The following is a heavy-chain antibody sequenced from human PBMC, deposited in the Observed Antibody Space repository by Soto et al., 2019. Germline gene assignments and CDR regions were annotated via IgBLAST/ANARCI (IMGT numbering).Heavy chain of an antibody. Sequence: TLSLTCAISGDSVSNNSVAWNWVRQSPSRGLEWLGRTYYRSKWHYDYAPSVRSRITINPDTSKNHFSLQLNSVSPEDAAVYYCARTLRGRGVKYFDDWGQGTLVTVSS. CDR1: GDSVSNNSVA. CDR2: TYYRSKWHY. CDR3: ARTLRGRGVKYFDD. V-gene: IGHV6-1*01. D-gene: IGHD3-10*01. J-gene: IGHJ4*02.